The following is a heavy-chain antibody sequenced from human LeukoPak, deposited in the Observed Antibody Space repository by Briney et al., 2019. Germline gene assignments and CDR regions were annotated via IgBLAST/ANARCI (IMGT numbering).Heavy chain of an antibody. D-gene: IGHD2-2*01. Sequence: GGSLRLSCAASGFTFSSYGMHWVRQAPGKGLEWVGFIRSKAYGGTTEYAASVKGRFTISRDDSSRIAYLQMNSLKAEDTAVYYCTREVTADYNYYYGMDVWGQGTTVTVSS. CDR1: GFTFSSYG. J-gene: IGHJ6*02. CDR2: IRSKAYGGTT. V-gene: IGHV3-49*04. CDR3: TREVTADYNYYYGMDV.